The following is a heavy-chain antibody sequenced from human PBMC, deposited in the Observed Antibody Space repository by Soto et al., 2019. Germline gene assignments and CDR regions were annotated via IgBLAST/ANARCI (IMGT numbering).Heavy chain of an antibody. D-gene: IGHD6-19*01. Sequence: SETLSLTCAVYGGSFSGYYWSWIRQPPGKGLEWIGEINHSGSTNYNPSLKSRVTISVDTSKNQFSLKLSSVTAADTAVYYCARMGSGWYPFDYWGQGTLVTVSS. CDR1: GGSFSGYY. CDR2: INHSGST. J-gene: IGHJ4*02. V-gene: IGHV4-34*01. CDR3: ARMGSGWYPFDY.